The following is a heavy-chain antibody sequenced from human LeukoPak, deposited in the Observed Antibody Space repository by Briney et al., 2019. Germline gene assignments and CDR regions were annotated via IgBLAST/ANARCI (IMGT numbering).Heavy chain of an antibody. CDR1: GFTFSSYW. CDR2: ISSSGSTI. Sequence: PGGSLRLSCAASGFTFSSYWMSWVRQAPGKGLEWVSYISSSGSTIYYADSVKGRFTISRDNAKNSLYLQMNSLRAEDTAVYYCARDLDSSGWYAFNGYWGQGTLVTVSS. CDR3: ARDLDSSGWYAFNGY. J-gene: IGHJ4*02. V-gene: IGHV3-48*04. D-gene: IGHD6-19*01.